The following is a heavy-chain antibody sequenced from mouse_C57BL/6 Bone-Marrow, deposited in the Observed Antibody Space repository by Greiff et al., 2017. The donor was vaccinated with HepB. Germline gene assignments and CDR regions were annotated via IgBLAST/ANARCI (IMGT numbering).Heavy chain of an antibody. CDR1: GFTFSSYG. J-gene: IGHJ4*01. CDR3: ARLGARAMDY. D-gene: IGHD3-1*01. Sequence: EVQVVESGGDLVKPGGSLKLSCAASGFTFSSYGMSWVRQTPDKRLEWVATISSGGSYTYYPDSVKGRFTITRDNAKNTLYLQMSSLKSEDTAMYYCARLGARAMDYWGQGTSVTVSS. V-gene: IGHV5-6*01. CDR2: ISSGGSYT.